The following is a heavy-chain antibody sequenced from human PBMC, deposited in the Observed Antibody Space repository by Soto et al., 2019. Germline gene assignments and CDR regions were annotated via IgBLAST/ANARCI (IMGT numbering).Heavy chain of an antibody. CDR1: GYSFAGYW. J-gene: IGHJ4*02. D-gene: IGHD3-22*01. V-gene: IGHV5-10-1*01. CDR2: IDPSDSQT. CDR3: ARQIYDSDTGPNFQYHFDS. Sequence: GESLKISCKGSGYSFAGYWITWVRQKPGKGLEWMGRIDPSDSQTYYSPSFRGHVTISATKSITTVFLQWSSLRASDTAMYYCARQIYDSDTGPNFQYHFDSWGQGTPVTVSS.